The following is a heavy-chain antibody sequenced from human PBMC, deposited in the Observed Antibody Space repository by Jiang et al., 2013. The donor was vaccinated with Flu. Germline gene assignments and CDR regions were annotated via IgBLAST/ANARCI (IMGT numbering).Heavy chain of an antibody. J-gene: IGHJ4*02. CDR3: ARSVAAAGLGPPDY. D-gene: IGHD6-13*01. Sequence: ASGYSFTSYWIVWVRQMPGRGLEWMGIIYPGDSHTTYSPSFQGQVTISVDKSINTAYLRWSSLKASDTAMYYCARSVAAAGLGPPDYWGQGTLVTVSS. V-gene: IGHV5-51*01. CDR2: IYPGDSHT. CDR1: GYSFTSYW.